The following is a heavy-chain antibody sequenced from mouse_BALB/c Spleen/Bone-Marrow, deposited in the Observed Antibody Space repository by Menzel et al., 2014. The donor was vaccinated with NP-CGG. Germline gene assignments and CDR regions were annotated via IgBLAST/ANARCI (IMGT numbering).Heavy chain of an antibody. CDR2: INPDSSTI. CDR1: GFDFSRYW. J-gene: IGHJ3*01. D-gene: IGHD1-2*01. CDR3: ARMHYYGYVAY. V-gene: IGHV4-1*02. Sequence: EVQVVESGGGLVQPGGSLKLSCAASGFDFSRYWMSWVRQAPGKGLEWIGEINPDSSTINYTLSLKDKFIISRDNAKNTQYLQMRKVRSEDTALYYCARMHYYGYVAYWGQRTLVTVSA.